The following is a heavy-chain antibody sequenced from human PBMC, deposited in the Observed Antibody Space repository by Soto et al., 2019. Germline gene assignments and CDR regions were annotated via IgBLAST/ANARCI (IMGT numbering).Heavy chain of an antibody. CDR3: AKELGYCSSTSCYAYYYYYGMDV. V-gene: IGHV3-30*18. CDR2: ISYDGSNK. CDR1: GFTFSSYG. D-gene: IGHD2-2*01. Sequence: GGSLRLSCAASGFTFSSYGMHWVRQAPGKGLEWVAVISYDGSNKYYADSVKGRFTISRDNSKNTLYLQMNSLRAEDTAVYYCAKELGYCSSTSCYAYYYYYGMDVWGQGTTVTVSS. J-gene: IGHJ6*02.